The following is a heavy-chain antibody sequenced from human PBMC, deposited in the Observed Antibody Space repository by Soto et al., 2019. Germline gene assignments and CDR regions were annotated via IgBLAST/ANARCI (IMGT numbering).Heavy chain of an antibody. CDR2: INDNGDTT. J-gene: IGHJ4*02. CDR1: GFTFSDDA. CDR3: ATGGWYCRGGSCHFDY. D-gene: IGHD2-15*01. V-gene: IGHV3-23*01. Sequence: EVQLLESGGGLVQPGESLRLSCAASGFTFSDDAMSWARQAPGKGLEWVSGINDNGDTTHYADSVKGRFTISRDNARNTMYLQMSFLRGEDTAVYYCATGGWYCRGGSCHFDYWGQGTLVTVSS.